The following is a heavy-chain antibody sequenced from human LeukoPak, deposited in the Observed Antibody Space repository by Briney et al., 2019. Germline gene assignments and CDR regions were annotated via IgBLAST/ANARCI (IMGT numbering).Heavy chain of an antibody. CDR2: IGGGSGAII. D-gene: IGHD5-24*01. Sequence: GGSLRLSCGASGFNIGSYAMRWVRQAPGKGLEWVAAIGGGSGAIILYADSVKGRFSISRDHSKNTLYLEMNSLRAEDTAVYYCARARGTYKGNPYYFDYWGQGTLVTVSS. J-gene: IGHJ4*02. CDR1: GFNIGSYA. V-gene: IGHV3-23*01. CDR3: ARARGTYKGNPYYFDY.